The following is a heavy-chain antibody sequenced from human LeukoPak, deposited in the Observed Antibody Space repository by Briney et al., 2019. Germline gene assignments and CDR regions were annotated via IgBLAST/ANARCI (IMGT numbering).Heavy chain of an antibody. V-gene: IGHV4-39*07. CDR3: ASAAPPGIAARLGAFDI. Sequence: SETLSLTCTVSGGSISRSSYYWGWIRQPPGKGLEWIGSIYYSGSTYYNPSLKSRVTISVDTSKNQFSLKLSSVTAADTAVYYCASAAPPGIAARLGAFDIWGQGTMVTVSS. J-gene: IGHJ3*02. CDR2: IYYSGST. D-gene: IGHD6-13*01. CDR1: GGSISRSSYY.